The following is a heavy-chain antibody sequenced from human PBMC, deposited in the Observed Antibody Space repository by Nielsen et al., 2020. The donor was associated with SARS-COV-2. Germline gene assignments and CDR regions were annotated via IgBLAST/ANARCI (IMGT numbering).Heavy chain of an antibody. Sequence: SETLSLTCSISGGSMNFFYWSWIRQAPGKGLEWIAYNYNSAKTMYNSSLKSRVTMSVDTSKNQLSLRLTSVTAADTAVYYCARDIGYSSGSYYYGLDVWGQGTTLTVSS. V-gene: IGHV4-59*12. J-gene: IGHJ6*02. CDR1: GGSMNFFY. CDR3: ARDIGYSSGSYYYGLDV. CDR2: NYNSAKT. D-gene: IGHD5-18*01.